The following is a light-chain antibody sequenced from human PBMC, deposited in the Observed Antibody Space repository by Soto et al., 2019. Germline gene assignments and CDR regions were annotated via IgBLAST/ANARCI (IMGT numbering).Light chain of an antibody. CDR1: SSDVGGYNY. J-gene: IGLJ3*02. CDR2: EVS. CDR3: SSYTSSSTV. Sequence: QSALTQPASVSRSPGQSITISCTGTSSDVGGYNYVSWYQQHPGKAPKLMIYEVSNRPSGVSNRFSGSKSGNTASLTISGLQAEDEADYYCSSYTSSSTVFGGGTMVTVL. V-gene: IGLV2-14*01.